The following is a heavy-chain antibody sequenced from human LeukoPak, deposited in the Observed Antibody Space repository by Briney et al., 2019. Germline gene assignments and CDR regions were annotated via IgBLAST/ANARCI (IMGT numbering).Heavy chain of an antibody. D-gene: IGHD6-13*01. J-gene: IGHJ4*02. CDR2: VNHSGSA. CDR1: GVSFGGHY. V-gene: IGHV4-34*01. CDR3: AGAARAGDKRIDY. Sequence: SETLSLTCAVYGVSFGGHYWSWVRQVTGKGPEWIGEVNHSGSANYNPSLKSRVIISADESKNQISLEWSSVTGADTSVYFCAGAARAGDKRIDYWRQGTLVTVYS.